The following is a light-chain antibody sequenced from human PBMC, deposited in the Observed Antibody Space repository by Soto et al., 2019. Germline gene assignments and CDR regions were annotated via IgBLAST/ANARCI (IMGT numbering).Light chain of an antibody. V-gene: IGLV2-8*01. CDR3: SSHAGSKRV. CDR1: SSDVGGYNY. Sequence: QSVLTQPPSASVSPGQSVTISCTGTSSDVGGYNYVSWYQQHPGKAPKLMIYEVNKRPSGVPDRFSGSKSGNTASLTVSGLQAEDEGDYYCSSHAGSKRVFGTGTKVTVL. CDR2: EVN. J-gene: IGLJ1*01.